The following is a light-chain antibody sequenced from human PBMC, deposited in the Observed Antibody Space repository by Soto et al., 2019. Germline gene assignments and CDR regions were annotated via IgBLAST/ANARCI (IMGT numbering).Light chain of an antibody. J-gene: IGKJ1*01. V-gene: IGKV3-20*01. CDR1: QSLSRSS. CDR3: QQYATSPLT. CDR2: GAS. Sequence: EIVLTQSPGTLSLSPGERAALSCRASQSLSRSSLAWYQQKPGQAPRLLIFGASSRATGTPDRFSGSGSGTDFSLTISRLEPEDFAVYYCQQYATSPLTFGQGTKVDIK.